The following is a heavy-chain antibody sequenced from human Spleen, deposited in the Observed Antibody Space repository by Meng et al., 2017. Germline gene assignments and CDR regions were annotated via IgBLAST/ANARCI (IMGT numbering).Heavy chain of an antibody. CDR1: GYTFAAYW. D-gene: IGHD3-16*01. V-gene: IGHV1-2*06. J-gene: IGHJ4*02. CDR2: IDPNNDHT. Sequence: QVVQSGPEVKKPGASVKLSCKPSGYTFAAYWIHWLRQAPGQGLEWMGRIDPNNDHTQYAQNFQGRVTITADKSTSTAYMELSSLRSEDTAVYYCARDRWGVNDYWGQGTLVTVSS. CDR3: ARDRWGVNDY.